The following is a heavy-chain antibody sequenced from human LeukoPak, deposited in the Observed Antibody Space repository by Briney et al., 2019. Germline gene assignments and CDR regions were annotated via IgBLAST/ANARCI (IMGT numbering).Heavy chain of an antibody. CDR3: ARARSSSWYPVLGY. CDR2: IYYSGST. D-gene: IGHD6-13*01. J-gene: IGHJ4*02. V-gene: IGHV4-59*12. Sequence: PSETLSLTCTVSGGSISSYYWSWIRQPPGKGLEWIGYIYYSGSTNYNPSLKSRVTISVDTSKNQFSLKLSSVTAADTAVYYCARARSSSWYPVLGYWGQGTLVTVSS. CDR1: GGSISSYY.